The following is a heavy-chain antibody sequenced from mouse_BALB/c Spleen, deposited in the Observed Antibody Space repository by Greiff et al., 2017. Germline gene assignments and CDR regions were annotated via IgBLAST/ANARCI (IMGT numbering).Heavy chain of an antibody. V-gene: IGHV5-9-4*01. CDR1: GFTFSSYA. J-gene: IGHJ3*01. CDR2: ISSGGSYT. Sequence: EVQRVESGGGLVKPGGSLKLSCAASGFTFSSYAMSWVRQSPEKRLEWVAEISSGGSYTYYPDTVTGRFTISRDNAKNTLYLEMSSLRSEDTAMYYCARGDRAWFAYWGQGTLVTVSA. CDR3: ARGDRAWFAY.